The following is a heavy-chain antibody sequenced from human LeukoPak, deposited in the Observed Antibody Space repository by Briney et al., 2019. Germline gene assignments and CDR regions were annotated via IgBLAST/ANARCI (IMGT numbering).Heavy chain of an antibody. CDR1: GYTFSGYY. Sequence: VASVKVSCKASGYTFSGYYMHWVRQAPGQGLEWMGWINPQTGDTKYAQKFQGRVTMTRDTSSSTGNMELSSLRSDDTAVYYCARKYDILTGNGNWFDPWGQGTLVTVSS. V-gene: IGHV1-2*02. J-gene: IGHJ5*02. CDR3: ARKYDILTGNGNWFDP. D-gene: IGHD3-9*01. CDR2: INPQTGDT.